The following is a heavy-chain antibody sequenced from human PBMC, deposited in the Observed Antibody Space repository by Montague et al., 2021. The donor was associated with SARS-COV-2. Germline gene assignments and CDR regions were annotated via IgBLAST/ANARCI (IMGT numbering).Heavy chain of an antibody. J-gene: IGHJ4*02. CDR3: TQERGPGRTTWHYFDY. Sequence: TLSLTCIVSGGSISSGGFLWTWVRHLPGKGLEWIGYIFYNGGTDYNPSLKSRVNIAVDTSKNQFSLRLSSVTPEDTAVYYCTQERGPGRTTWHYFDYWGQGTLVTVSS. D-gene: IGHD1-14*01. CDR2: IFYNGGT. V-gene: IGHV4-31*03. CDR1: GGSISSGGFL.